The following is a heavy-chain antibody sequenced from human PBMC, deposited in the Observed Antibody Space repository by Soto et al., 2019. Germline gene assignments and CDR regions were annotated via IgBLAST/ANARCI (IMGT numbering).Heavy chain of an antibody. V-gene: IGHV3-74*01. CDR1: GFTFTKSW. Sequence: EVQLIESGGGLVQPGGSLRLSCAASGFTFTKSWMHWVRQTPGKGLEWASRVNTDGSDTIYADSVKGRFTISRDNAKNTLYLQMNSLTAEDTAMYYCARDQSVSGPTTFHYWGQGALVTVSS. D-gene: IGHD6-19*01. CDR3: ARDQSVSGPTTFHY. J-gene: IGHJ4*02. CDR2: VNTDGSDT.